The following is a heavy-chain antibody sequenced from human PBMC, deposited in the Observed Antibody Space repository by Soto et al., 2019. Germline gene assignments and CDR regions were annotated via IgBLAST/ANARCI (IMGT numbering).Heavy chain of an antibody. CDR2: INHSGST. V-gene: IGHV4-34*01. CDR1: GGSFSGYY. J-gene: IGHJ6*02. D-gene: IGHD3-10*01. CDR3: ARGGLLWFGEFYYYYYGMDV. Sequence: PSETLSLTCAVYGGSFSGYYWICIRQPPVKWLEWIGEINHSGSTNYNPSLKSRVTISVDTSKNQFSLKLSSVTAADTAVYYCARGGLLWFGEFYYYYYGMDVWGQGTTVTVSS.